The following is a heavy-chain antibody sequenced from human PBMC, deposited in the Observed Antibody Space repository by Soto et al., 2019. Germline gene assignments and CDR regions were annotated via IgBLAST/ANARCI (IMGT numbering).Heavy chain of an antibody. CDR2: IGTRGNTK. J-gene: IGHJ4*02. D-gene: IGHD4-17*01. Sequence: GVWSYAGGSLRLSCATSGCTFSDYYMSWIRQAPGKGLEWVSYIGTRGNTKYYADSVRGRFTISRDNAKNSLYLQMNSLRADDTAVYYCARDGTEYYGEYYDYWGQGIPVTVSS. CDR1: GCTFSDYY. CDR3: ARDGTEYYGEYYDY. V-gene: IGHV3-11*01.